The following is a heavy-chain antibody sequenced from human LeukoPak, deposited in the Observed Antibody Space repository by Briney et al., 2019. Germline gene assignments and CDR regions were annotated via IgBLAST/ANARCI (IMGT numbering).Heavy chain of an antibody. Sequence: ASVKVSCKASGYTFTSYDINWVRQATGQGLEWMGWMNPNSDNTGYAQKFQGRVTITRNTSISTAYMELSSLRSEDTAVYYCARGRGGTAMVDYYYYMDVWGKGTTVTVSS. CDR2: MNPNSDNT. CDR1: GYTFTSYD. V-gene: IGHV1-8*03. D-gene: IGHD5-18*01. CDR3: ARGRGGTAMVDYYYYMDV. J-gene: IGHJ6*03.